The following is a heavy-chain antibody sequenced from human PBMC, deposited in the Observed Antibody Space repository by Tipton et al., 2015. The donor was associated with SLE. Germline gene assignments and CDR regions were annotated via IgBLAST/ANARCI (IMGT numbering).Heavy chain of an antibody. CDR3: ARDAFWSGYYYYYYYMDV. Sequence: SLRLSCTASGFTFSSYAMHWVRQAPGKGLEWVAVISYDGSNEYYADSVKGRFTISRDNSKNTLYLQMNSLRAEDPAVYYCARDAFWSGYYYYYYYMDVWGKGTTVTVSS. CDR1: GFTFSSYA. J-gene: IGHJ6*03. V-gene: IGHV3-30*04. CDR2: ISYDGSNE. D-gene: IGHD3-3*01.